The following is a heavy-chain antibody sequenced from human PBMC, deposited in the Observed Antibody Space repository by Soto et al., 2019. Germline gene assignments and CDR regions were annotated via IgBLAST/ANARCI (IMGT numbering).Heavy chain of an antibody. Sequence: QVQLVQSGAEVKKPGASVKVSCKASGYTFSNYGISWVRQAPGQGLEWMGWISAYNGNTKYAQKLQGRVTMTTDTSTSTGYMELRSLRCEDTAVYYCASDVPPVDYWGQGTLVTVST. CDR2: ISAYNGNT. CDR3: ASDVPPVDY. V-gene: IGHV1-18*01. J-gene: IGHJ4*02. CDR1: GYTFSNYG. D-gene: IGHD3-10*02.